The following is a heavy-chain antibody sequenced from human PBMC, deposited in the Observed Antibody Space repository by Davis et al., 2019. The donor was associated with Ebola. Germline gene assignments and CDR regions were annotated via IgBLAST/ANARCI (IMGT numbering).Heavy chain of an antibody. D-gene: IGHD6-13*01. V-gene: IGHV3-30*18. J-gene: IGHJ3*02. CDR3: AKIPGPDRSRWYGAFDI. Sequence: PGGSLRLSCAASGFTFSSYAMHWVRQAPGKGLEWVAVISSDGSNRDYVDSVKGRFTISRDNSKNTLNLQMNSLRFEDTAVYYCAKIPGPDRSRWYGAFDIWGQGTMVTVS. CDR1: GFTFSSYA. CDR2: ISSDGSNR.